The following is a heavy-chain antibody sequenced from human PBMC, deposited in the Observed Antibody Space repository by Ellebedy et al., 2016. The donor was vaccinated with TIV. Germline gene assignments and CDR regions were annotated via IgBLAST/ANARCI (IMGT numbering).Heavy chain of an antibody. V-gene: IGHV3-30*18. J-gene: IGHJ4*02. CDR3: AKDYRVYGDYVIDY. Sequence: GGSLRLXXAASGFTFSSYGMHWVRQAPGKGLEWVAVISYDGSNKYYADSVKGRFTISRDNSKNTLYLQMNSLRAEDTAVYYCAKDYRVYGDYVIDYWGQGTLVTVSS. D-gene: IGHD4-17*01. CDR1: GFTFSSYG. CDR2: ISYDGSNK.